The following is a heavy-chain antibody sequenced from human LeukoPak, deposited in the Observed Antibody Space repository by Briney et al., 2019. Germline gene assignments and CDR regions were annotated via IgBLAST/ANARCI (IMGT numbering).Heavy chain of an antibody. J-gene: IGHJ4*02. CDR3: ARDNDSRDPPHFDY. V-gene: IGHV4-59*01. Sequence: SSETLSLTCTVSGGSISSYYWSWIRQPPGKGLEWIGYIYYSGSTNYNPSLKSRVTISVDTSKNQFSLKLSSVTAADTAVYYCARDNDSRDPPHFDYWGQGTLVTVSS. CDR2: IYYSGST. CDR1: GGSISSYY. D-gene: IGHD3-16*01.